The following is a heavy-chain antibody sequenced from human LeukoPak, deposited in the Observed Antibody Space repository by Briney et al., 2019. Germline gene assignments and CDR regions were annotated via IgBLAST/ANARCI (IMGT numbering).Heavy chain of an antibody. CDR2: ISGSSGYI. V-gene: IGHV3-21*01. CDR1: GFTFSSYS. J-gene: IGHJ5*02. Sequence: PGGSLRLACAASGFTFSSYSMNWVRQAPGKGLEWVSSISGSSGYIYQADSVKGRFTISRDNAKNSLYLQMNSLRAEDTAVYYCAIGLTIKHWFDPWGQGTLVTVSS. D-gene: IGHD3-10*01. CDR3: AIGLTIKHWFDP.